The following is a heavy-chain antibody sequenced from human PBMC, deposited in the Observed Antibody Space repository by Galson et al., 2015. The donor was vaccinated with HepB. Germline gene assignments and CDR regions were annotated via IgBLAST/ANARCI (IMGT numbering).Heavy chain of an antibody. J-gene: IGHJ3*02. Sequence: LRLSCAVSGFTVSTNYMNWVRQAPGKGLEWIGYIHNSGDTYYNPSLKSRLTMSLDTSKNQFSLRLSSLTAADTAVYYCARDRRSRNYVYSFDIWAQGTRVTVSS. CDR3: ARDRRSRNYVYSFDI. D-gene: IGHD1-7*01. CDR1: GFTVSTNY. CDR2: IHNSGDT. V-gene: IGHV4-30-4*01.